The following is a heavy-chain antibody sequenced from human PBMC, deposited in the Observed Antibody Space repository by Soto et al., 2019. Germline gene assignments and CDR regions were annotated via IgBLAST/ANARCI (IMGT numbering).Heavy chain of an antibody. CDR2: INHYGTI. V-gene: IGHV4-34*01. D-gene: IGHD2-21*01. Sequence: QVQLQQWGAGLLKPSETLSLTCGVSGGSLRDNYWSWIRQPPGKGLEWIGEINHYGTINYNPSLRSRVTISVDTSNNQVSLKLGSVTAADTALYYCAGGGNIVRGLAAPFDYWGQGTLVTVSA. CDR3: AGGGNIVRGLAAPFDY. J-gene: IGHJ4*02. CDR1: GGSLRDNY.